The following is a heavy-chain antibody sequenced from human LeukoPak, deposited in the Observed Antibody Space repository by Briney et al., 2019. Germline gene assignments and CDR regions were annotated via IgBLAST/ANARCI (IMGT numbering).Heavy chain of an antibody. CDR2: TSAYNGNT. V-gene: IGHV1-18*01. J-gene: IGHJ6*03. CDR1: GYTFTSYG. Sequence: ASVKVSCKASGYTFTSYGISWVRQAPGQGLEWMGWTSAYNGNTNYAQKLQGRVTMTTDTSTSTAYMELRSLRSDDTAVYYCARVWEWLSAKTYYYYYMDVWGKGTTVTVSS. D-gene: IGHD3-3*01. CDR3: ARVWEWLSAKTYYYYYMDV.